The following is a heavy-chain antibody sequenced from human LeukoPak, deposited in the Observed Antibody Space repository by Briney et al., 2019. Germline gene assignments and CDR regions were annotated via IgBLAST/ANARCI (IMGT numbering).Heavy chain of an antibody. J-gene: IGHJ4*02. CDR2: IIPILGIA. V-gene: IGHV1-69*04. CDR3: ARDLRYLGIDY. Sequence: SVKVSCKASGGTFSSYAISWVRQAPGQGLEWMGRIIPILGIANYAQKFQGRVTITADKSTSTAYMELSSLRSEDTAVYYCARDLRYLGIDYWDQGTLVTVSS. CDR1: GGTFSSYA. D-gene: IGHD3-9*01.